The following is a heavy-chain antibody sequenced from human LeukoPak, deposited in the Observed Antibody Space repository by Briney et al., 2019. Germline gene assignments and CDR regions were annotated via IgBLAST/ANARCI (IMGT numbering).Heavy chain of an antibody. Sequence: GASVKVSCKASGYTFTSYGISRVRQAPGQGLEWMGWISAYNGNTNYAQKLQGRVTMTTDTSTSTAYMELRSLRSDDTAVYYCARALRMVRDLTPSGYWGQGTLVTVSS. V-gene: IGHV1-18*01. D-gene: IGHD3-10*01. CDR2: ISAYNGNT. J-gene: IGHJ4*02. CDR1: GYTFTSYG. CDR3: ARALRMVRDLTPSGY.